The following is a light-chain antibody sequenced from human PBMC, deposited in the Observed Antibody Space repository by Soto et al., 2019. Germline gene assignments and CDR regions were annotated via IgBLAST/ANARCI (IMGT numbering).Light chain of an antibody. CDR1: QTVRNNY. CDR3: QQFSSYPLT. V-gene: IGKV3-20*01. J-gene: IGKJ4*01. Sequence: EFVFTQSPGTRSLSPGERATLSCRASQTVRNNYLAWYQQKPGQAPRLLIYDASSRATGIPDRFSGGGSGTDFTLTISRLEPEDFAVYYCQQFSSYPLTFGGGTKV. CDR2: DAS.